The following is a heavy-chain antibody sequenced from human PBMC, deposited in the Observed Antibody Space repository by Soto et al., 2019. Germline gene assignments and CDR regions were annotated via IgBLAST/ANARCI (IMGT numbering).Heavy chain of an antibody. CDR1: GGSISSYY. CDR2: IYYSGDT. CDR3: ARGLYYDILTGYYPFDY. Sequence: SQTLSLTCTVSGGSISSYYWNWIRQPPGKGLEWIGNIYYSGDTNYNPSLKSRVTISVDTSKSQFSLRLSSVTAADTAVYYCARGLYYDILTGYYPFDYWGQGALVTVSS. D-gene: IGHD3-9*01. V-gene: IGHV4-59*01. J-gene: IGHJ4*02.